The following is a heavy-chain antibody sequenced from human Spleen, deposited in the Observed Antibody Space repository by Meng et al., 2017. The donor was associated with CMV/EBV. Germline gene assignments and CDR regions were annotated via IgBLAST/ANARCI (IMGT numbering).Heavy chain of an antibody. CDR3: ARGVTSGYGMDV. J-gene: IGHJ6*02. Sequence: GESLKISCKGSGYTFTSYDINWVRQATGQGLEWMGWMNPNSGNTGYAQKFQGRVTMTRNTSISTAYMELSSLRSEDTAVYYCARGVTSGYGMDVWGQGTTVTVSS. CDR1: GYTFTSYD. CDR2: MNPNSGNT. V-gene: IGHV1-8*01. D-gene: IGHD4-17*01.